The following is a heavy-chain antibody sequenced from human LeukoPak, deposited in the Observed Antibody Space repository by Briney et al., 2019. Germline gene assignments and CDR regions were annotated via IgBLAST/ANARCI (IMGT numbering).Heavy chain of an antibody. D-gene: IGHD6-19*01. CDR1: GFTFSSYA. Sequence: GGSLRLSCAASGFTFSSYAMGWVRQAPGKGLEWVSAISGSGGSTYYADSVKGRFTISRDNSKNTLYLQMNSLRAEDTAVYYCATMGIAVVNSFDYWGQGTLVTVSS. J-gene: IGHJ4*02. V-gene: IGHV3-23*01. CDR3: ATMGIAVVNSFDY. CDR2: ISGSGGST.